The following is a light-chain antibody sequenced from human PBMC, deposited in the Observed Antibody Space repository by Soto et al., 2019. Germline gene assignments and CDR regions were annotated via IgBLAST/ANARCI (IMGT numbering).Light chain of an antibody. CDR1: SSDVGGYNY. CDR2: EVS. CDR3: SSYTRSSTPYV. Sequence: QSALTQPASVSGSPGQSITISCTGTSSDVGGYNYVSWYQQHPGKAPKLMIYEVSNRPSGVSNRFSGSKSGNTASLTISGLQAEDEADYYCSSYTRSSTPYVVGTGTKVTVL. J-gene: IGLJ1*01. V-gene: IGLV2-14*01.